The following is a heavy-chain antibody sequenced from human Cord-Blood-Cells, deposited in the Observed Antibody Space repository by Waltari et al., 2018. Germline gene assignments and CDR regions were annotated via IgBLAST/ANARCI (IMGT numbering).Heavy chain of an antibody. CDR3: ARSYDSSGYYFLDFDY. Sequence: QVQLQQWGAGLLKPSETLSLTCTVSGGSISSSSYYWGWIRQPPGKGLEWIGSIYYSGSTLYNPSLKSRVTISVDTSKNQFSLKLSSVTAADTAVYYCARSYDSSGYYFLDFDYWGQGTLVTVSS. CDR1: GGSISSSSYY. V-gene: IGHV4-39*01. J-gene: IGHJ4*02. CDR2: IYYSGST. D-gene: IGHD3-22*01.